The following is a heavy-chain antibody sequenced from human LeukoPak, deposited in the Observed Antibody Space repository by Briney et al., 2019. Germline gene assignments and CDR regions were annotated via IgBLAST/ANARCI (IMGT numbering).Heavy chain of an antibody. J-gene: IGHJ4*02. CDR3: ARSIPYGTTWYGRSDY. CDR1: GFTFSSYA. CDR2: INNNGGST. Sequence: GGSLRLSCAASGFTFSSYAMSWVRQAPGKGLEWVSTINNNGGSTSYADSVKGRFTISRDNSKNTLYLQMNSLRAEDTAVYYCARSIPYGTTWYGRSDYWGQGTLVTVSS. V-gene: IGHV3-23*01. D-gene: IGHD6-13*01.